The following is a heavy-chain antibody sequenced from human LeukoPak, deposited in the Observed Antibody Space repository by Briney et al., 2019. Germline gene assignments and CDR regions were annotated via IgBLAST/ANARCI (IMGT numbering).Heavy chain of an antibody. D-gene: IGHD3-10*01. CDR2: INPNSGGT. Sequence: ASVKVSCKASGYTFTGYYMHWVRQAPGQGLEWMGWINPNSGGTNYAQKFQGRVTMTRDTSISTAYMELSRLRSDDTAVHYCARDLGVMMVRGVDFDYWGQGTLVTVSS. J-gene: IGHJ4*02. V-gene: IGHV1-2*02. CDR1: GYTFTGYY. CDR3: ARDLGVMMVRGVDFDY.